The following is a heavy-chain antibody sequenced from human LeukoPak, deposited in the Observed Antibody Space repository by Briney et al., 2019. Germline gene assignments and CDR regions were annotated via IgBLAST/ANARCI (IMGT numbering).Heavy chain of an antibody. CDR3: TREGAGWGAFDI. V-gene: IGHV4-59*06. J-gene: IGHJ3*02. Sequence: SETLSRTCTVSGGSISSYYWSWIRQHPGKGLEWIGYIYYSGNTYYNPSLKSRITISVDTSKNHFSLKLNSVTAADTAVYYCTREGAGWGAFDIWGQGTLVTVSS. D-gene: IGHD3-16*01. CDR1: GGSISSYY. CDR2: IYYSGNT.